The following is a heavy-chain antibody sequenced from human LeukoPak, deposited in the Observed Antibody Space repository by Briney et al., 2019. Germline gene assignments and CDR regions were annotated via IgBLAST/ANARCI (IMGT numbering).Heavy chain of an antibody. CDR1: GYTFTSYA. Sequence: GASVKVSCKASGYTFTSYAMHWVRQAPGQRLEWMGWINVGNGNTEYSQKFQGRVTITRDTSASTAYMEVSSLRSEDTAVYYCARGPGGDYAPFDYWGQGTLVTVSS. V-gene: IGHV1-3*01. D-gene: IGHD3-16*01. CDR3: ARGPGGDYAPFDY. CDR2: INVGNGNT. J-gene: IGHJ4*02.